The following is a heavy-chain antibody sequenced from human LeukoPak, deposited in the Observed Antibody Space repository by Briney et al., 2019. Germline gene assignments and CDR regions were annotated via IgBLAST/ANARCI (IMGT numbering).Heavy chain of an antibody. D-gene: IGHD3-22*01. V-gene: IGHV4-59*01. CDR3: ARTECYYDSSGYCLFEY. CDR2: IYYSGST. Sequence: PSETLSLTCTVAGGSISSYYWSWVRQPPGKGLEWIGYIYYSGSTNYNPSLKSRVTISVDTSKNQFSLKLSSVTAADTAVYYCARTECYYDSSGYCLFEYWGQGTLVTVSS. J-gene: IGHJ4*02. CDR1: GGSISSYY.